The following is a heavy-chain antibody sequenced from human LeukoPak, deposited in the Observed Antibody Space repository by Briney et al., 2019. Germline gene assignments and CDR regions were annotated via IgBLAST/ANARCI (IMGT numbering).Heavy chain of an antibody. D-gene: IGHD2-2*01. CDR1: GGSISSYY. V-gene: IGHV4-4*07. J-gene: IGHJ6*03. CDR2: IYTSGST. Sequence: LSETLSLTCTVSGGSISSYYWSWIRQPAGKGLEWIGRIYTSGSTNYNPSLKSRVTMSVDTSKNQFSLKLSSVTAADTAVYYCARVGVVPAVTGVDYYYYYMDVWGKGTTVTVSS. CDR3: ARVGVVPAVTGVDYYYYYMDV.